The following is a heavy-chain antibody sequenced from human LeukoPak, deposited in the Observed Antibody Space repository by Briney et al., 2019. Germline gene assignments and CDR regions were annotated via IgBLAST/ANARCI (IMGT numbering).Heavy chain of an antibody. CDR2: IYPGDSGT. J-gene: IGHJ4*02. D-gene: IGHD2-2*01. CDR1: EYRFTSYW. CDR3: ARLGYCTSTTCNVLDY. Sequence: GESLQISCQGSEYRFTSYWIAWVRQMPGKGLESMGIIYPGDSGTRYSPSFQGQVAISADKSISTAYLQWSSLKASDTAMYYCARLGYCTSTTCNVLDYWGQGTLVTVSS. V-gene: IGHV5-51*01.